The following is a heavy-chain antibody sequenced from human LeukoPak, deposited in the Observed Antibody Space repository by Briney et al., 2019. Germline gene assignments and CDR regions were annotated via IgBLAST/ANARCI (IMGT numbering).Heavy chain of an antibody. D-gene: IGHD1-26*01. CDR2: ISAYNGNT. J-gene: IGHJ1*01. CDR3: AREAGAAVQH. Sequence: ASVKVSCKASGYTFTSYYMHWVRQAPGQGLEWMGWISAYNGNTNYAQKLQGRVTMTTDTSTSTAYMELRSLRSDDTAVYYCAREAGAAVQHWGQGTLVTVSS. V-gene: IGHV1-18*04. CDR1: GYTFTSYY.